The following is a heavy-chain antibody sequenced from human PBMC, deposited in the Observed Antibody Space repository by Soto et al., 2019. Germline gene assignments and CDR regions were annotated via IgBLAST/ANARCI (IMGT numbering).Heavy chain of an antibody. V-gene: IGHV3-30*18. J-gene: IGHJ6*02. CDR3: AKPTNDFWRIYGMDV. D-gene: IGHD3-3*01. Sequence: PGGSLRLSCAASGFTFSSYGMHWVRQAPGKGLEWVAVISYDGSNKYYADSVKGRFTISRDNSKNTLYLQMNSLRAEDTAVYYCAKPTNDFWRIYGMDVWGQGATVTVSS. CDR2: ISYDGSNK. CDR1: GFTFSSYG.